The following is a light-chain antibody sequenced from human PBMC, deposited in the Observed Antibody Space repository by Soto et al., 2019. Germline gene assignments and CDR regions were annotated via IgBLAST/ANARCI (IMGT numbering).Light chain of an antibody. V-gene: IGKV1-5*03. CDR3: QHYNSYSYT. CDR1: QSISNW. Sequence: DIQMTQSPSTLPASVGDRFTITCRASQSISNWLDWYQQKPGQAPKLLIFRTSSLDTGVPSRFSGSGSGTEFTLTISSLQTDDFATYYCQHYNSYSYTFGQGTKLEIK. CDR2: RTS. J-gene: IGKJ2*01.